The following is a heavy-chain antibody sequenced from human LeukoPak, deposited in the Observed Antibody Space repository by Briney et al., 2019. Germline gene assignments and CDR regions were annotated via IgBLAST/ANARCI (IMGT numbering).Heavy chain of an antibody. CDR1: GGSFSGYY. Sequence: PSETLSLTCAVYGGSFSGYYWSWIRQPPGKGLEWIGEINHRGSTNYNPSLKSRVTISVDTSKNQFSLKLSSVTAADTAVYYCARLSWPGRGSRFDPWGQGTLVTVSS. CDR3: ARLSWPGRGSRFDP. D-gene: IGHD2/OR15-2a*01. V-gene: IGHV4-34*01. J-gene: IGHJ5*02. CDR2: INHRGST.